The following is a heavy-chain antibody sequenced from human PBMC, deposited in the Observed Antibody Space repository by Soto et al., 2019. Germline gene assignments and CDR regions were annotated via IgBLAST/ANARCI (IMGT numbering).Heavy chain of an antibody. CDR1: GGSISSYY. CDR3: ARSRGGYFDY. Sequence: QMQRQESGPGLVKPSETLSLTCTVSGGSISSYYWSWIRQPPGKGLEWIGYIYYSGSTNYNPSLKSRVTISVDTSKNQFSLKLSSVTAADTAVYYCARSRGGYFDYWGQGTLVTVSS. V-gene: IGHV4-59*01. CDR2: IYYSGST. D-gene: IGHD3-10*01. J-gene: IGHJ4*02.